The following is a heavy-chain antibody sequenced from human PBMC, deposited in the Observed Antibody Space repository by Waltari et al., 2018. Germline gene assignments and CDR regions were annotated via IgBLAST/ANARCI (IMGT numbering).Heavy chain of an antibody. V-gene: IGHV3-48*03. Sequence: EVQLVESGGGLVQPGGSLRVSCAASGFTFSIYEMNWVRQAPGKGLELVSYISSSGSTIYYADSVKGRFTISRDNAKNSLYLQMNSLRAEDTAVYYCARGSYYYDAFDIWGQGTMVTVSS. CDR3: ARGSYYYDAFDI. CDR1: GFTFSIYE. D-gene: IGHD1-26*01. J-gene: IGHJ3*02. CDR2: ISSSGSTI.